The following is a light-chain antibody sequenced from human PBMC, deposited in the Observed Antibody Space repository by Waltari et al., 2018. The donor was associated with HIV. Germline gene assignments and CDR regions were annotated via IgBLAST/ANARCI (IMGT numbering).Light chain of an antibody. CDR2: DVT. Sequence: QSALTQPAYVSGSPGQSITISCTGPTSDADSFDYVSWYQQPPGKAPQLIIFDVTQRPPGVPDRFSGAKAGNTASLTISGLQAEDEADFYCCSYAGSYSWVFGGGTKVAVL. J-gene: IGLJ3*02. CDR3: CSYAGSYSWV. V-gene: IGLV2-11*01. CDR1: TSDADSFDY.